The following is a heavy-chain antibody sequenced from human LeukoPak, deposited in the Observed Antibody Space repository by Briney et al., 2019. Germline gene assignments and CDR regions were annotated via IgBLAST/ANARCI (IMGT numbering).Heavy chain of an antibody. D-gene: IGHD2-2*01. CDR3: ARGQYCSSTSCYASHYGMDV. Sequence: GASVKVSCKVSGYTLTELSMHWVRQAPGKGLEWMGGFDPEDGETIYAQKFQGRVTMTEDTSTDTAYMELSSLRSEDTAVYYCARGQYCSSTSCYASHYGMDVWGQGTTVTVSS. J-gene: IGHJ6*02. CDR1: GYTLTELS. V-gene: IGHV1-24*01. CDR2: FDPEDGET.